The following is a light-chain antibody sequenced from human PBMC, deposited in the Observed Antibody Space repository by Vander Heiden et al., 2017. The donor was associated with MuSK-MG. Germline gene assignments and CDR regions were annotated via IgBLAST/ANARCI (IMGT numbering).Light chain of an antibody. V-gene: IGKV3-15*01. CDR3: QQDNNCPLA. J-gene: IGKJ1*01. CDR2: GAS. Sequence: EIVMTQSAATLSVSPGERATLSCRASQSVSSNLAWYQQKPGQAPRLLIYGASTRATGIPARFSGSGSGTEFTLTISSLQSEDFAVYYCQQDNNCPLAFGQGTKVEIK. CDR1: QSVSSN.